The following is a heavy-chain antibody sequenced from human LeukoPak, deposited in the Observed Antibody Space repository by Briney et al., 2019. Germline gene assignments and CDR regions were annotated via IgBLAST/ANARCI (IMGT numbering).Heavy chain of an antibody. CDR1: GFTFSSYA. CDR2: ISYDGSNK. CDR3: AREGMATTSFDY. Sequence: GGSLRLSCTASGFTFSSYAMHWVRQAPGKGLEWVAVISYDGSNKYYADSVKGRFTISRDNSKNTLYLQMNSLRAEDTAVYYCAREGMATTSFDYWGQGTLVTVSS. V-gene: IGHV3-30*04. J-gene: IGHJ4*02. D-gene: IGHD5-24*01.